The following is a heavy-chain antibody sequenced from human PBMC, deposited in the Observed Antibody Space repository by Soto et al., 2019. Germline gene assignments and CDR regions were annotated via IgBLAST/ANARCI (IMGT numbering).Heavy chain of an antibody. CDR1: GGSISSGDYY. D-gene: IGHD3-22*01. J-gene: IGHJ4*02. Sequence: TLSHPCTVSGGSISSGDYYWSWIRQPPGKGLEWIGYIYYSGSTYYNPSLKSRVTISVDTSKNQFSLKLSSVTAADTAVYYCACRYVSSGYYLFDYWGQGTLVTV. CDR3: ACRYVSSGYYLFDY. V-gene: IGHV4-30-4*01. CDR2: IYYSGST.